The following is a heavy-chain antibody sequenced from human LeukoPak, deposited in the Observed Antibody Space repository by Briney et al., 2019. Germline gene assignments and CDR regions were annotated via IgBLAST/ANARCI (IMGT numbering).Heavy chain of an antibody. V-gene: IGHV1-18*01. J-gene: IGHJ5*02. CDR3: ARRTYSSSWYDSWFDP. CDR2: ISTYNGNT. CDR1: GYTFTSYA. D-gene: IGHD6-13*01. Sequence: ASVKVSCKASGYTFTSYAISWVRQAPGQGLEWVGWISTYNGNTNYAQKLQGRVTMTTDTSTSTAYMELRSLRSDDTAVYYCARRTYSSSWYDSWFDPWGQGTLVTVSS.